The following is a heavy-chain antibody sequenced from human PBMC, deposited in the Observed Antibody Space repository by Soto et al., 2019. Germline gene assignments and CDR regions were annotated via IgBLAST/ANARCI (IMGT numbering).Heavy chain of an antibody. CDR1: GFTFSSYG. CDR2: ISYDGSNK. CDR3: AKILQLGDYAHYYYGMDV. D-gene: IGHD4-17*01. V-gene: IGHV3-30*18. J-gene: IGHJ6*02. Sequence: QVQLVESGGGMVQPGRSLRLCCAASGFTFSSYGMHWVRQAPGKGLEWVAVISYDGSNKYYADSVKGRFTISRDNSKNMLSLQMNSLRAEDTAVYYCAKILQLGDYAHYYYGMDVWGQGTTVTVSS.